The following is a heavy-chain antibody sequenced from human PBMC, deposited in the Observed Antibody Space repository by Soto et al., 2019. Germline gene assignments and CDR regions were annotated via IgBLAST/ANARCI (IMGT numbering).Heavy chain of an antibody. D-gene: IGHD5-12*01. J-gene: IGHJ4*02. V-gene: IGHV4-4*02. Sequence: QVQLQESGPGLVKPSGTLSLSCAVSGGSVSNNNLWSWVRQSPGNGLEWIGEIHHSGGTSYNPSLESRATLSVDKSKNELSLRLNYVTAADTAVYYCTKNSAYALDYWGLGILVTVSS. CDR1: GGSVSNNNL. CDR2: IHHSGGT. CDR3: TKNSAYALDY.